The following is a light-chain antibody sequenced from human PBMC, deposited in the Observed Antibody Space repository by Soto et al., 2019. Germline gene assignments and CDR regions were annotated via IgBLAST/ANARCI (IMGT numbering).Light chain of an antibody. V-gene: IGLV2-14*03. J-gene: IGLJ1*01. CDR1: SSDVGGYNY. Sequence: QSVLTQPTSVSGSPGQSITISCTGTSSDVGGYNYVSWYQHHPGKAPKLMICDVSDRPSGVSNRFSGSKSGNTASLTISGLQAEDEADYYCSSYTSGSTPWGFGTGTKVTVL. CDR2: DVS. CDR3: SSYTSGSTPWG.